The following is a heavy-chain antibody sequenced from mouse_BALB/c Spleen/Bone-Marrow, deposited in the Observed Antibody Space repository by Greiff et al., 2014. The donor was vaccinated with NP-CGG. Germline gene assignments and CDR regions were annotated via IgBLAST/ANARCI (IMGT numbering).Heavy chain of an antibody. V-gene: IGHV14-3*02. D-gene: IGHD4-1*01. Sequence: VQLQQSGAELVKPGASVKLSCTASGFNIKDTYMHWVKQRPEQGLERIGRIDPANGNTKYDPKFQGKTTITADTSSNTAYLQLIRLASEDTDVYYCARWEYYAMDYWGQGTSVTVSS. J-gene: IGHJ4*01. CDR2: IDPANGNT. CDR3: ARWEYYAMDY. CDR1: GFNIKDTY.